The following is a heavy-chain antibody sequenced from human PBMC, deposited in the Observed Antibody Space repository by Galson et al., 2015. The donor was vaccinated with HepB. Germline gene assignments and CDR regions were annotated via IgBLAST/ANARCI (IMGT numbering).Heavy chain of an antibody. J-gene: IGHJ4*02. V-gene: IGHV3-33*08. D-gene: IGHD1-26*01. Sequence: SLRLSCAASGFTFSSYGMHWVRQAPGKGLEWVAFIWYDGSNKYYADSVKGRFTISRDNSKNTLYLQMNSLRAEDTAVYYCARDKVGATLDYWGQGTLVTGTS. CDR2: IWYDGSNK. CDR3: ARDKVGATLDY. CDR1: GFTFSSYG.